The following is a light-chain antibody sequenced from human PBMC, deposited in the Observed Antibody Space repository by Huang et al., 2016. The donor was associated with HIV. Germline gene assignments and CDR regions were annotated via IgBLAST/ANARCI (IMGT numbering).Light chain of an antibody. Sequence: DIKMTQSPSSLSESVGDRVIISCRASQSINKYFNWYQQMPGKALKRVIYGASTLQRGVSSRFSGSVSGTEFTLTIGSLQPEDAATYYCQQSYKAPRTFGQGTLLEI. J-gene: IGKJ2*01. CDR1: QSINKY. CDR3: QQSYKAPRT. CDR2: GAS. V-gene: IGKV1-39*01.